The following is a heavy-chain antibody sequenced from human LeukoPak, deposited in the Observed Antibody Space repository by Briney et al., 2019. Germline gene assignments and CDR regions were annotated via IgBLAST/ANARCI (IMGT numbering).Heavy chain of an antibody. CDR1: GGSISSGSYY. V-gene: IGHV4-61*02. CDR2: IYTSGST. J-gene: IGHJ6*03. D-gene: IGHD3-10*01. Sequence: TSETLSLTCTVSGGSISSGSYYWSWIRQPAGKGLEWIGRIYTSGSTNYNPSLKSRVTISVDTSKNQFSLKLSSVTAADTAVYYCARAGGSGSYYRGYYYYYYMDVWGKGTTVTVSS. CDR3: ARAGGSGSYYRGYYYYYYMDV.